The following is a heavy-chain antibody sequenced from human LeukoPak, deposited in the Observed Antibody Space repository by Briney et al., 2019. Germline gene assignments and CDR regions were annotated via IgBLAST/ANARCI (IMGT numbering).Heavy chain of an antibody. CDR1: DFPFSTFW. D-gene: IGHD2-2*01. CDR2: IKQDGREK. J-gene: IGHJ4*02. V-gene: IGHV3-7*01. Sequence: GGSLRLSCAASDFPFSTFWMSWVRQVPGKGLEWAANIKQDGREKYYVDSVKGRFTISRDNAKNSLYLEMNSLRAEDTAVYYCARDRRYEYYFDYWGRGTLVTVSS. CDR3: ARDRRYEYYFDY.